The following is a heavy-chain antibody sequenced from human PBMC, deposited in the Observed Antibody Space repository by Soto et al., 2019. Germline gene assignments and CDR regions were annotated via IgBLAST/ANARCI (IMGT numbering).Heavy chain of an antibody. J-gene: IGHJ6*02. Sequence: TSETLSLTCTVSGGSISSYYWSWIRQPPGKGLEWIGYIYYSGSTNYNPSLKSRVTISVDTSKNQFSLKLSSVTAADTAVYYCARDRRIGDSYYYYYGMDVWGQGTTVTVSS. CDR2: IYYSGST. CDR3: ARDRRIGDSYYYYYGMDV. V-gene: IGHV4-59*01. CDR1: GGSISSYY. D-gene: IGHD2-21*02.